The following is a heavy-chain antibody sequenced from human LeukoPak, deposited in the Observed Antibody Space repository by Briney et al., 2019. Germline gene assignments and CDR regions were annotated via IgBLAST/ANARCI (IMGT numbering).Heavy chain of an antibody. CDR3: ARDSIAGYSLSW. V-gene: IGHV4-31*03. Sequence: PSQTPSLTCTVSGGSISSGGYYWSWIRQHPGKGLEWIGYIYYSGSTFYNPSLKSRITISVDTSKNQFSLKVSSVTAADTAVYYCARDSIAGYSLSWWGQGTLVTVSS. CDR2: IYYSGST. D-gene: IGHD3-9*01. J-gene: IGHJ4*02. CDR1: GGSISSGGYY.